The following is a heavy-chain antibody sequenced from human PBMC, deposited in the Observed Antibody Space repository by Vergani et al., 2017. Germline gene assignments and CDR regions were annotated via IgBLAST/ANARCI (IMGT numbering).Heavy chain of an antibody. J-gene: IGHJ4*02. D-gene: IGHD2-2*02. CDR3: ARGAQYCSSTSCYTSPFDY. Sequence: QVQLQQWGAGLLKPSETLSLTCAVYGGSFSGYYWSWIRQPPGKGLDWIGEINHSGSTNYNPSLKSRVTISVDTSKNQFSLKLSSVTAADTAVYYCARGAQYCSSTSCYTSPFDYWGQGTLVTVSS. CDR2: INHSGST. CDR1: GGSFSGYY. V-gene: IGHV4-34*01.